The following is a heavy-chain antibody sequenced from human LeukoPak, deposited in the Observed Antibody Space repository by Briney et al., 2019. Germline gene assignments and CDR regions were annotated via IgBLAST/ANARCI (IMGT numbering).Heavy chain of an antibody. Sequence: GGSLRLSCAASGFTFSSYWMHWVRQAPGKGLVWVSRINSDGSSTGYADSVKGRFTISRDNAKNTLYLQMNSLRAEDTAVYYCVRALHGWYSGYFDYWGQGTLVTVSS. CDR3: VRALHGWYSGYFDY. D-gene: IGHD6-19*01. V-gene: IGHV3-74*01. J-gene: IGHJ4*02. CDR1: GFTFSSYW. CDR2: INSDGSST.